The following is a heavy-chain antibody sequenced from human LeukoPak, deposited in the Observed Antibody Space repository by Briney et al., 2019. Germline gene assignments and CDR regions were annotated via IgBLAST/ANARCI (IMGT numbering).Heavy chain of an antibody. J-gene: IGHJ4*02. CDR3: ARDVGIAAHPSPFDY. D-gene: IGHD6-6*01. V-gene: IGHV1-46*01. CDR2: INPSGGST. CDR1: GYTFTSYY. Sequence: ASVKVSCKASGYTFTSYYMHWVRQAPGQGLEWMGIINPSGGSTSYAQKFQGRVTMTRDTSTSTVYMELSSLRSEDTAVYYCARDVGIAAHPSPFDYWGQGTLVTVSS.